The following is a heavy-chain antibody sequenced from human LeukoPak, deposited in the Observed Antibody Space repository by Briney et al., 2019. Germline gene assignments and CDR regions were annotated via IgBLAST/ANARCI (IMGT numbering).Heavy chain of an antibody. J-gene: IGHJ4*02. CDR2: IYYSGST. V-gene: IGHV4-59*01. Sequence: PSETLSLTCAVNGGSFSGYYWSWIRQPPGKGLEWIGYIYYSGSTNYNPSLKSRVTISVDTSKNQFSLKLSSVTAADTAVYYCARDSGPTAPFDYWGQGTLVTVSS. CDR1: GGSFSGYY. CDR3: ARDSGPTAPFDY. D-gene: IGHD3-10*01.